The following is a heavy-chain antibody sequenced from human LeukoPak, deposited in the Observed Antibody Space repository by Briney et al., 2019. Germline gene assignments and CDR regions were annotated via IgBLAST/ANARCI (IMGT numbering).Heavy chain of an antibody. D-gene: IGHD3-10*01. Sequence: GGSLRLSCAASGVTFSSYAMSWVRQAPGKGLEWVSAISGSGGSTYYADSVKGRFTISRDNSKNTPYLQMNRPRAEDTAVYYCGRREIWFEEFTLAYWGQGTLVTVSS. CDR2: ISGSGGST. CDR1: GVTFSSYA. CDR3: GRREIWFEEFTLAY. J-gene: IGHJ4*02. V-gene: IGHV3-23*01.